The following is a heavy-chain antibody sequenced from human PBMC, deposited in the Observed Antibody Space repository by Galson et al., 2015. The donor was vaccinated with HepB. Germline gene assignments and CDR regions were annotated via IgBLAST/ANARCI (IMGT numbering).Heavy chain of an antibody. Sequence: SLRLSCAASGFTFNTYGMHWVRQAPGKGLEWVAIIWYAGRNKSYADSVKGRFTISRDNSKNTLYLQMNSLRAEDTAVYYCARGAVSAVGYYFDYWGQGSLVTVSS. J-gene: IGHJ4*02. CDR1: GFTFNTYG. V-gene: IGHV3-33*01. CDR2: IWYAGRNK. CDR3: ARGAVSAVGYYFDY. D-gene: IGHD6-13*01.